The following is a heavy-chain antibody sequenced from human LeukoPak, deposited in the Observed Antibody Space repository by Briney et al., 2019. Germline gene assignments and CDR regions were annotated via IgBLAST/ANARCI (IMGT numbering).Heavy chain of an antibody. CDR1: GGSISSYY. CDR3: ARDQTITPLDI. J-gene: IGHJ3*02. V-gene: IGHV4-59*01. CDR2: IYYSGST. D-gene: IGHD5-12*01. Sequence: PSETLSLTCTVSGGSISSYYWSWLRQPPGKGLEWIGYIYYSGSTNYNPSLKSRVTISVDTSKNQFSLKLSSVTAADTAVYYCARDQTITPLDIWGQGTMVTVSS.